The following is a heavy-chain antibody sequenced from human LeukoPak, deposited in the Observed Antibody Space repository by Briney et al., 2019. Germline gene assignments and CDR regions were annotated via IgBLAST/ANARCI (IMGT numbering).Heavy chain of an antibody. J-gene: IGHJ5*02. V-gene: IGHV3-23*01. D-gene: IGHD4-23*01. CDR2: ISGSGGST. CDR3: AKVGGGTQGWFDP. CDR1: GLTFSSYA. Sequence: GGSLRLSCAASGLTFSSYAMSWVRQAPGKGLEWVSAISGSGGSTYYADSVKGRLTISRDNSKNTLYLQMNSLRAEDTAVYYCAKVGGGTQGWFDPWGQGTLVTVSS.